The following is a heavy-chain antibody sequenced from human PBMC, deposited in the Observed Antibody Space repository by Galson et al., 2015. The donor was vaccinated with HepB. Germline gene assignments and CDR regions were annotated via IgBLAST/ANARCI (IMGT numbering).Heavy chain of an antibody. CDR1: GYTFTSYY. D-gene: IGHD2-2*02. V-gene: IGHV1-18*04. CDR2: ISAYNGNT. CDR3: ARDQRYCSSTSCYTSWFDP. Sequence: VKVSCKASGYTFTSYYMHWVRQAPGQGLEWMGWISAYNGNTNYAQKLQGRVTMTTDTSTSTAYMELRSLRSDDTAVYYCARDQRYCSSTSCYTSWFDPWGQGTLVTVSS. J-gene: IGHJ5*02.